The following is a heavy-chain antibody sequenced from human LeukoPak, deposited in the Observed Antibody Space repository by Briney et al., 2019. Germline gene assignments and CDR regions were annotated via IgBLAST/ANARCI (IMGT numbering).Heavy chain of an antibody. Sequence: GGSLRLSCAASGFTFSTYATHWVRQAPGKGLEWVAVKSYDGSNKYYADSVKGRFTISRDNSKNTLYLQMNSLRAEDTAVYYCARAYNSSLKPLDYWGQGTLVTVSS. CDR3: ARAYNSSLKPLDY. D-gene: IGHD1-20*01. V-gene: IGHV3-30-3*01. J-gene: IGHJ4*02. CDR2: KSYDGSNK. CDR1: GFTFSTYA.